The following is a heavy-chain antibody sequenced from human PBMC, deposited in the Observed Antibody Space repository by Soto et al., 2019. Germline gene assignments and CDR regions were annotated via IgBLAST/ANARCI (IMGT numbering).Heavy chain of an antibody. CDR2: INTGNGNT. CDR3: ARAWGTKSDY. J-gene: IGHJ4*02. V-gene: IGHV1-3*04. Sequence: QVQLVQSGAEVKKPGASVRVSCQASGYTFTSRPMLWVRQAPGQRLEWMGWINTGNGNTKYSQKFQGRVSITRDTSASTVYMELSSLRLEDTALYYCARAWGTKSDYWGQGTLVTVSS. CDR1: GYTFTSRP. D-gene: IGHD3-16*01.